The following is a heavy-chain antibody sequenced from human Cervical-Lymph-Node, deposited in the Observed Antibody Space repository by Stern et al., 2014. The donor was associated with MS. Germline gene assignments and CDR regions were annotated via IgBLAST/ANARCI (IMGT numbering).Heavy chain of an antibody. CDR3: AHARLWSGYYNNWFDP. J-gene: IGHJ5*02. CDR1: GFSLSTSGMG. CDR2: IYWDDDK. Sequence: QITLKESGPTLVKPTQTLTLTCTFSGFSLSTSGMGVGWIRQPPGKALEWLALIYWDDDKRYSPSLKSRLTITKDTSKNQVVLTMTNMDPVDTATYYCAHARLWSGYYNNWFDPWGQGTLVTVSS. V-gene: IGHV2-5*02. D-gene: IGHD3-3*01.